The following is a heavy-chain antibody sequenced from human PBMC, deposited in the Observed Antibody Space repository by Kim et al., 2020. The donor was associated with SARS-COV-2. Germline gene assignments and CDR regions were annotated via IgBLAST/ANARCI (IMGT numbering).Heavy chain of an antibody. J-gene: IGHJ3*01. V-gene: IGHV3-23*01. Sequence: GGSLRLSCAASGFTFSSYAMSWVRQAPGKGLQWVSGISGSGGSTYYADSVKGRFTIFRDNSKNTLYLQMNSLRAEDTAVYYCAKDHLAVSNGWQKNAADVWGQGTVVTVSS. CDR2: ISGSGGST. CDR3: AKDHLAVSNGWQKNAADV. CDR1: GFTFSSYA. D-gene: IGHD6-19*01.